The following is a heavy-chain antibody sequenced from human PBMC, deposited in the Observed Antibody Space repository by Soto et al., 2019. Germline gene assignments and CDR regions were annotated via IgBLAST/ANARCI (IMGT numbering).Heavy chain of an antibody. CDR1: GGSVSSGTYY. D-gene: IGHD3-10*01. CDR3: ARSQRDKYGPPRCYFDS. CDR2: IHYSGGT. Sequence: QVQLQESGPGLVEPSQTLSLTCTVSGGSVSSGTYYWSWIRHHPGTGLEWIGFIHYSGGTYYSPSLRSRVTISLDTSQNQFSLNLASVTAADTAVYYCARSQRDKYGPPRCYFDSWGQGSLVTVSS. V-gene: IGHV4-31*03. J-gene: IGHJ4*02.